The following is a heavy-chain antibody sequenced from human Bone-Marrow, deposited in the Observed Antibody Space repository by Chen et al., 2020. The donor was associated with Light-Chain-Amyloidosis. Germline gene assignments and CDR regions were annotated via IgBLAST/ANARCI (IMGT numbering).Heavy chain of an antibody. CDR3: AKAPTWRVLEWYHGMDV. CDR2: ISGVGDYT. D-gene: IGHD3-3*01. Sequence: EVQLLESGGGLVQPGGSLKLSCAASGFTFSSYAMSWVRQAPGKGLEWVSAISGVGDYTYYADSVKGRFTISRDDSRNTLILQMKSLRAEDTAVYFCAKAPTWRVLEWYHGMDVWGQGTTVTVSS. V-gene: IGHV3-23*01. CDR1: GFTFSSYA. J-gene: IGHJ6*02.